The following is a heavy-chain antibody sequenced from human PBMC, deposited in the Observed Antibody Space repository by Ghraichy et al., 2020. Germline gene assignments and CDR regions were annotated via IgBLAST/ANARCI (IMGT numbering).Heavy chain of an antibody. D-gene: IGHD4-17*01. Sequence: GESLNISCAASGFSLSRFGMIWVRQAPGKGLEWVSYINPSSSAISYADSVKGRFTISRDNAKNSLFLQMNSLRVEDTALYYCARDPDFFTTVTPVDSWGQGTLVTVSS. CDR3: ARDPDFFTTVTPVDS. J-gene: IGHJ5*01. CDR2: INPSSSAI. CDR1: GFSLSRFG. V-gene: IGHV3-48*04.